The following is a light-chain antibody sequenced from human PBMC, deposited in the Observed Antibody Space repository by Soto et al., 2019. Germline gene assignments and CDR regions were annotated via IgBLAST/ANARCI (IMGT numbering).Light chain of an antibody. CDR2: DVS. V-gene: IGLV2-14*03. CDR3: SSYTSRSTLV. J-gene: IGLJ2*01. CDR1: SSDVGGYNY. Sequence: QSALTQPASVSGSPGQSITISCTGTSSDVGGYNYVSWYQHYPGKAPKIMIYDVSNRPSGVSNRFSGSKSGNTASLTISGLQAEDEADYYCSSYTSRSTLVFGGGTKLTVL.